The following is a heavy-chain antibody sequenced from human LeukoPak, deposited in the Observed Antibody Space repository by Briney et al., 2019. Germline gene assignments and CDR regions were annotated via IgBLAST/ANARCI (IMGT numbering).Heavy chain of an antibody. J-gene: IGHJ4*02. D-gene: IGHD5-24*01. Sequence: PSETLSLTCTVSAGSVSNGNYYWSWLRQPPGKALEWIGYIYYTGTTYYIPSLEGRVTISVDTSKNQFSLKLSSVTAADTAVYYCARAATSGFDYWGQGTLVTVSS. V-gene: IGHV4-61*01. CDR2: IYYTGTT. CDR3: ARAATSGFDY. CDR1: AGSVSNGNYY.